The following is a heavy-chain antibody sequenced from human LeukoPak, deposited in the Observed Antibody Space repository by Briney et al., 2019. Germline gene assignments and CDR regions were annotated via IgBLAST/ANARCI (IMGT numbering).Heavy chain of an antibody. CDR2: ISHDGSNK. CDR1: GFTFSSYG. V-gene: IGHV3-30*18. Sequence: GGSLRLSCAASGFTFSSYGMHWVRQAPGKGLEWVAVISHDGSNKYYADSVKGRFTISRDNSKNTLYLQMNSLRAEDTAVYYCAKEMGTGTTVPGYWGQGTLVTVSS. CDR3: AKEMGTGTTVPGY. D-gene: IGHD1-7*01. J-gene: IGHJ4*02.